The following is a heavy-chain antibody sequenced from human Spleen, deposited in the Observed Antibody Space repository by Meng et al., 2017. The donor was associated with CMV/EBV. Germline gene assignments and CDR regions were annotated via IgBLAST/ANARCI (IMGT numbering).Heavy chain of an antibody. CDR2: IFHTGST. Sequence: GASISSGSYYWGWIRQPPGKGLEWIGSIFHTGSTYYNPSLESRVTISVATSRNQISLNLNSVTAADTAKYYCARDRPVTLIGDYFDYWGQGKLVTVSS. J-gene: IGHJ4*02. CDR1: GASISSGSYY. D-gene: IGHD3-22*01. CDR3: ARDRPVTLIGDYFDY. V-gene: IGHV4-39*07.